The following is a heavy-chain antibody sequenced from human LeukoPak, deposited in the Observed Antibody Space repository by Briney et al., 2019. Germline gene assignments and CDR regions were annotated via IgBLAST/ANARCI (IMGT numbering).Heavy chain of an antibody. CDR1: GFTFSSYS. CDR2: IWSDSSNS. J-gene: IGHJ4*02. CDR3: TRDNLAWRHYFDS. V-gene: IGHV3-33*08. Sequence: GGSLRLSCAASGFTFSSYSMNWVRQAPGKGLEWVALIWSDSSNSGYAVSVKGRFTISRDNSKNTLSLQMNSLRAEDTAIYYCTRDNLAWRHYFDSWGQGTLVSVSS.